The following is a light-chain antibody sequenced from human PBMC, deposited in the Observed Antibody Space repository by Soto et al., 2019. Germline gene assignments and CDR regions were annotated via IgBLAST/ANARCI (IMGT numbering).Light chain of an antibody. CDR2: EVS. Sequence: QSVLTQPASVSGSPRQSITISRTGTSSDVGNYKYVSWYQQHPGKAPKLMIYEVSNRPSGVSNRFSGSKSGNTASLTISGLQAEDETDYYCFSYTSSGTYVFGTGTKVHRP. CDR1: SSDVGNYKY. CDR3: FSYTSSGTYV. V-gene: IGLV2-14*01. J-gene: IGLJ1*01.